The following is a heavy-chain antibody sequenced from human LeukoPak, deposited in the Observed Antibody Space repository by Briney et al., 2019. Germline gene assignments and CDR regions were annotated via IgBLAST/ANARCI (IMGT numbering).Heavy chain of an antibody. Sequence: SETLSLTCAVYGGSFSGYYWSWIRQPPGKGLEWIGEINHSGSTNYNPSLKSRVTISVDTSKNQFSLKLSSVTAADTAVYYCARHQYYYDSSGYYKMVRSFDYWGQGTLVTVSS. J-gene: IGHJ4*02. D-gene: IGHD3-22*01. CDR3: ARHQYYYDSSGYYKMVRSFDY. V-gene: IGHV4-34*01. CDR2: INHSGST. CDR1: GGSFSGYY.